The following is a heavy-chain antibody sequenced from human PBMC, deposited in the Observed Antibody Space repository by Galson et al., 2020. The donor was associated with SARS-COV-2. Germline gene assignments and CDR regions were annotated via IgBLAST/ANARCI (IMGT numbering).Heavy chain of an antibody. CDR3: ARESYDSSGYYLAYFDY. Sequence: SETLSLTCTVSGVSISSYYWSWIRQPPGKGLEWIGYIYYSGSTNYNPSLKSRVTISVDTSKNQFSLKLSSVTAADTAMYYCARESYDSSGYYLAYFDYWGQGTLVTVSS. CDR1: GVSISSYY. CDR2: IYYSGST. D-gene: IGHD3-22*01. V-gene: IGHV4-59*01. J-gene: IGHJ4*02.